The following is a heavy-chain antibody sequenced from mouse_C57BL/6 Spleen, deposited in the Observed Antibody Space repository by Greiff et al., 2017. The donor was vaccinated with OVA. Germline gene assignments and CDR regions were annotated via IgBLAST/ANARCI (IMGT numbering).Heavy chain of an antibody. CDR2: ISSGGSYT. Sequence: EVQLVESGGDLVKPGGSLKLSCAASGFTFSSYGMSWVRQTPDKRLEWVATISSGGSYTYYPDSVKGRFTISRDNAKNTQYLQMSSLKSEDTAMYYCARLDYDDYFDYWGQGTTLTVSS. V-gene: IGHV5-6*01. D-gene: IGHD2-4*01. J-gene: IGHJ2*01. CDR1: GFTFSSYG. CDR3: ARLDYDDYFDY.